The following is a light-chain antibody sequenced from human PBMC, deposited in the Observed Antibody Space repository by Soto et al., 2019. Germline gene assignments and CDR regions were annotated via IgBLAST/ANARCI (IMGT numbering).Light chain of an antibody. J-gene: IGKJ1*01. V-gene: IGKV3D-20*02. CDR2: GAS. CDR3: QQRSNWPPT. Sequence: EVVLTQSPGTRSLSPGERATLSCRASQTVRNNYLAWYQQKPGQAPRLLIYGASSRATGIPDRFSGSGSRTDFTLTITRLEPEDFAVYYCQQRSNWPPTFGQGTKVDIK. CDR1: QTVRNNY.